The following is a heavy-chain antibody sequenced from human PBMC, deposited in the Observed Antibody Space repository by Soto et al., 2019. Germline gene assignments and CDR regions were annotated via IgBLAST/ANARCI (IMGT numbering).Heavy chain of an antibody. D-gene: IGHD3-16*01. CDR1: GFTFSSYW. J-gene: IGHJ4*01. CDR2: MSGDGTTT. V-gene: IGHV3-74*03. CDR3: ARGEGTTGWTY. Sequence: EVQLVESGGGLVQPGGSLRLSCAASGFTFSSYWMNWVRQAPGKGLVCVSRMSGDGTTTKYADSVKGRFTISRDNAKNTLYLQMDMLRAEDTAVYYCARGEGTTGWTYWGQGTLVTGSS.